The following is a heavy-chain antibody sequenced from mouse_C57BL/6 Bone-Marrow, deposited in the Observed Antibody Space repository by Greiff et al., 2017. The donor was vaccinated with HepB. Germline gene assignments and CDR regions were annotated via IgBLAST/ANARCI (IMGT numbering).Heavy chain of an antibody. CDR3: AREGDGNYFFDY. Sequence: VQLQQPGAELVRPGTSVKLSCKASGYTFTSYWMHWVKQRPGQGLEWIGVIDPSDSYTNYNQKFKGKATLTVYTSSSTAYMQLSSLTSEDSAVYYCAREGDGNYFFDYWGQGTTLTVSS. CDR1: GYTFTSYW. D-gene: IGHD2-1*01. V-gene: IGHV1-59*01. J-gene: IGHJ2*01. CDR2: IDPSDSYT.